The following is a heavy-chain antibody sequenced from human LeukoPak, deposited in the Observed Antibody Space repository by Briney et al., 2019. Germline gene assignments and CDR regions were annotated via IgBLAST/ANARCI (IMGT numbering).Heavy chain of an antibody. CDR3: AKDRGYNSKFYFDY. CDR2: IKQDGSEK. Sequence: KPGGSLRLSCAASGFTFSSYAMSWVRQAPGKGLEWVANIKQDGSEKYYVDSVKGRFTISRDNAKNSLYLQMNSLRAEDTAVYYCAKDRGYNSKFYFDYWGRGTLVTVSS. CDR1: GFTFSSYA. J-gene: IGHJ4*02. V-gene: IGHV3-7*03. D-gene: IGHD5-24*01.